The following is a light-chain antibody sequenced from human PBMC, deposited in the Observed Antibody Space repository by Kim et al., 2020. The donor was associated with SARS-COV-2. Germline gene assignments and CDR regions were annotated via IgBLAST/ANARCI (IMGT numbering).Light chain of an antibody. CDR3: QQYNNWPLYT. Sequence: VSPGERHTSSCRASQSVSSNLAWYQQKPGQAPRLLMYGSSTRATGTLARFSGSGSGTEFTLTISSLQSEDFAVYYCQQYNNWPLYTFGQGTKLEI. V-gene: IGKV3-15*01. CDR2: GSS. J-gene: IGKJ2*01. CDR1: QSVSSN.